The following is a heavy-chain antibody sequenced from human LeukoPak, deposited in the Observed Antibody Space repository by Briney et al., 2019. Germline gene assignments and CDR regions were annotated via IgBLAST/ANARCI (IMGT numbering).Heavy chain of an antibody. D-gene: IGHD3-3*01. CDR1: GYSISSGYY. J-gene: IGHJ4*02. CDR2: ISDGGSA. Sequence: SETLSLTCAVSGYSISSGYYWGWIRQPPGKGLEWIGSISDGGSADYNPSLKSRVTMSLDTSKNQLSLKLTSVTAADTAVYYCATSDSGSIFGVVISFWGQGTRVTVSS. CDR3: ATSDSGSIFGVVISF. V-gene: IGHV4-38-2*01.